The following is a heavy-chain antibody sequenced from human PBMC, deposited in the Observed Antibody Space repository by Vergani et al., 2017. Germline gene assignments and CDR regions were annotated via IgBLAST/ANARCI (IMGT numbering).Heavy chain of an antibody. Sequence: QVQLVESGGGVVQPGRSLRLSCAASGFRFSSYGMNWVRQAPGKGLEWVAVIWYDGSNKYYADSVKGRFTISRDNSQNTVNLQMKSLRAEDTAVYYCARAAGYCSSTRCPPTLRHSYYYMDVWGKGTTVTVSS. CDR2: IWYDGSNK. CDR3: ARAAGYCSSTRCPPTLRHSYYYMDV. J-gene: IGHJ6*03. D-gene: IGHD2-2*01. CDR1: GFRFSSYG. V-gene: IGHV3-33*01.